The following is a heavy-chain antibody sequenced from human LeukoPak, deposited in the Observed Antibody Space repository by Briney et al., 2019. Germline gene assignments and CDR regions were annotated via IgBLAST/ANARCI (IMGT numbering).Heavy chain of an antibody. CDR2: IYYSGST. CDR3: ASASPYSRDYFDY. V-gene: IGHV4-59*08. CDR1: GGSISSYY. Sequence: SETLSLTCTVPGGSISSYYWSWIRQPPGKGLEWIGYIYYSGSTNYNPSLKSRVTISVDTSKNQFSLKLSSVTAADTAVYYCASASPYSRDYFDYWGQGTLVTVSS. J-gene: IGHJ4*02. D-gene: IGHD2-21*01.